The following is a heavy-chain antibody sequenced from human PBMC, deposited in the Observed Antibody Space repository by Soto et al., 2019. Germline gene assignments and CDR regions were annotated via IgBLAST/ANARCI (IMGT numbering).Heavy chain of an antibody. J-gene: IGHJ4*02. CDR3: ARVAEGHFDY. V-gene: IGHV4-34*01. CDR2: INHSGST. Sequence: SETLSLTCAVYGGSFSGYYWSWIRQPPGKGLEWTGEINHSGSTNYNPSLKSRVTISVDTSKNQFSLKLSSVTAADTAVYYCARVAEGHFDYWGQGTLVTVSS. CDR1: GGSFSGYY.